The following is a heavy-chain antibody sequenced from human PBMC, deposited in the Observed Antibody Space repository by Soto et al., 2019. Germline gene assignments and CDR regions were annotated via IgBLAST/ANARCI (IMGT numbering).Heavy chain of an antibody. CDR2: ISAYNGNT. D-gene: IGHD3-10*01. V-gene: IGHV1-18*01. CDR3: ARERFGELSSYYFDY. J-gene: IGHJ4*02. Sequence: GASVKVSCKASGYTFTSYGISWVRQAPGQGLEWMGWISAYNGNTNYAQKLQGRVTMTTDTSTSTAYMELRSLRSDDTAVYYCARERFGELSSYYFDYWGQGTLVTVSS. CDR1: GYTFTSYG.